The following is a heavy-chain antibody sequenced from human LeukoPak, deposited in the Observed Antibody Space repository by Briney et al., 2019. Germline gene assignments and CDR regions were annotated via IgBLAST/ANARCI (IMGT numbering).Heavy chain of an antibody. CDR1: GFTFSSYS. CDR2: ISSSSSYI. D-gene: IGHD3-22*01. V-gene: IGHV3-21*01. CDR3: ATPQLVVITSPP. J-gene: IGHJ4*02. Sequence: PGGSLRLSCAASGFTFSSYSMNWVRQAPGKGLEWVSSISSSSSYIYYADSVKGRFTISRDNAKNSLYLQTNSLRAEDTAVYYCATPQLVVITSPPWGQGTLVTVSS.